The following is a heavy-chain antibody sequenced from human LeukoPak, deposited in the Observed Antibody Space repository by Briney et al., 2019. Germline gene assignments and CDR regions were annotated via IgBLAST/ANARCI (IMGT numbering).Heavy chain of an antibody. CDR2: IYHSGST. Sequence: SETLSLTCTLSGGSISSSSYYWGWIRQPPGKGLEWIGYIYHSGSTYYNPSLKSRVTISVDRFKNQFSLKLSSVTAADTAVYYCARSLRNDYVWGSQSLGYWGQGTLVTVSS. CDR3: ARSLRNDYVWGSQSLGY. D-gene: IGHD3-16*01. J-gene: IGHJ4*02. CDR1: GGSISSSSYY. V-gene: IGHV4-39*07.